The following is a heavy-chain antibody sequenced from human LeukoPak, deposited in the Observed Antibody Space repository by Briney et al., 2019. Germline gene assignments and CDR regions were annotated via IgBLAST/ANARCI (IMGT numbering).Heavy chain of an antibody. Sequence: GGSLRLSCAASGFTFSSYSMKWVRQAPGKGLEWVSSISSSSSYIYYADSVKGRFTISRDNAKNSLYLQMNSLRAEDTAVYYCARDDALGDNALDIWGQGTMVTVSS. CDR1: GFTFSSYS. V-gene: IGHV3-21*01. J-gene: IGHJ3*02. CDR3: ARDDALGDNALDI. CDR2: ISSSSSYI. D-gene: IGHD3-16*01.